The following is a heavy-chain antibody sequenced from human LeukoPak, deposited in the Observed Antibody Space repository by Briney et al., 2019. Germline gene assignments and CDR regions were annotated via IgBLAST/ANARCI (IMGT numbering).Heavy chain of an antibody. CDR3: ARVFARGGEISGSYYYY. Sequence: SVKVSCKASGGTFSTYAANWVRQAPGQGLEWMGGIIPLFGTANYAQKFQGRVTITTDESTSTAYMELSSLRSEDTAIYYCARVFARGGEISGSYYYYWGQGTLVTVSS. D-gene: IGHD3-10*01. V-gene: IGHV1-69*05. J-gene: IGHJ4*02. CDR2: IIPLFGTA. CDR1: GGTFSTYA.